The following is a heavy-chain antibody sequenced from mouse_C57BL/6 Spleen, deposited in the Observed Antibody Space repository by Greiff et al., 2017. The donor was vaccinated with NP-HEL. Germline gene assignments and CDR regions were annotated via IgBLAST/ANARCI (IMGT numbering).Heavy chain of an antibody. CDR1: GFTFSSYA. D-gene: IGHD2-3*01. CDR2: ISDGGSYT. V-gene: IGHV5-4*01. CDR3: ARDGVTAWFAY. Sequence: EVQLVESGGGLVKPGGSLKLSCAASGFTFSSYAMSWVRQTPEKRLEWVATISDGGSYTYYPDNVKGRFTISRDNAKNNLYLQMSHLKSEDTAMYYCARDGVTAWFAYWGQGTLVTVSA. J-gene: IGHJ3*01.